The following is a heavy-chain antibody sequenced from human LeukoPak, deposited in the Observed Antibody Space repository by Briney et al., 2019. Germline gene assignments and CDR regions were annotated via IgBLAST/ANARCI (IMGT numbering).Heavy chain of an antibody. CDR1: GGSISSSTYF. D-gene: IGHD2-2*01. Sequence: SETLSLTCTVSGGSISSSTYFWGWVRQPPGKGLEWIGSIYYSGGTYCNPSLKSRVSISVDTSKNQFSLKLSSVTAADTAVYYCARDESSSYGMDVWGQGTTVTVSS. CDR3: ARDESSSYGMDV. V-gene: IGHV4-39*02. J-gene: IGHJ6*02. CDR2: IYYSGGT.